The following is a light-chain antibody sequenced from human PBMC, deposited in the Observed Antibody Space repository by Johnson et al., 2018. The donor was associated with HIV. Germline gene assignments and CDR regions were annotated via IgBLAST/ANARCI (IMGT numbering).Light chain of an antibody. Sequence: QSVLTQPPSVSAAPGQKVTISCSGSSFNIGNNYVSWYQQLPGTAPKLLIYENNKRPSGIPDRFSGSKSGPSATLGITGLQTGDEADYYCGTWDSSLSACVFGTGTKVTVL. CDR2: ENN. J-gene: IGLJ1*01. V-gene: IGLV1-51*02. CDR3: GTWDSSLSACV. CDR1: SFNIGNNY.